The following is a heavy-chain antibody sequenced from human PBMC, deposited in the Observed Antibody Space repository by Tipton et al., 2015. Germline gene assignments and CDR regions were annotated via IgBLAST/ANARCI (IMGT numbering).Heavy chain of an antibody. V-gene: IGHV1-8*02. CDR2: MNPNSGNT. Sequence: QLVQSGAEMKKPGASLKISCKASGYTFDTYYINWVRQATGQGLEWMGWMNPNSGNTGYPQKFQGRVTMTRNTSISTAYMELSSLRSDDTAVYYCARADPVYTSDALDIWGQGTVVTVSS. D-gene: IGHD6-13*01. CDR3: ARADPVYTSDALDI. CDR1: GYTFDTYY. J-gene: IGHJ3*02.